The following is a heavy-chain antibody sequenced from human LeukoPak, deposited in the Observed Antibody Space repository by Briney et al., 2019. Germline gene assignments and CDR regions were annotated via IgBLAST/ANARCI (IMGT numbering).Heavy chain of an antibody. CDR2: INHSGST. V-gene: IGHV4-34*01. Sequence: SETLSLTCAVYGGSFRGYYWSWIRQPPGKGLEWIGEINHSGSTNYNPSLKSRVTISVDTSKNQFSLKLSSVTAADTAVYYCARAGGILTRRWFDPWGQGTLVTVSS. CDR3: ARAGGILTRRWFDP. D-gene: IGHD3-9*01. CDR1: GGSFRGYY. J-gene: IGHJ5*02.